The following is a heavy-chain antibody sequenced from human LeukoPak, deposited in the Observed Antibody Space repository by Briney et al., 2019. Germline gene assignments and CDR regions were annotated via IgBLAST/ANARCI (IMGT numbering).Heavy chain of an antibody. CDR2: ISGSGGST. CDR3: AKDRYYYDSSGYSPYFDY. Sequence: GGSLRLSCAASGFTFSSYAMSWVRQAPGKGLEWVSAISGSGGSTYYADSVKGRFTISRDNSKNTLYLRMNSLRAEDTAVYYSAKDRYYYDSSGYSPYFDYWGQGTLVTVSS. CDR1: GFTFSSYA. V-gene: IGHV3-23*01. J-gene: IGHJ4*02. D-gene: IGHD3-22*01.